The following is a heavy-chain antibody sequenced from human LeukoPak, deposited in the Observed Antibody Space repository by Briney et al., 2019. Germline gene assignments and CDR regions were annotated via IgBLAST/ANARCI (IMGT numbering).Heavy chain of an antibody. D-gene: IGHD6-19*01. Sequence: GGSLRLSCAASGFTFSSYAMHWVRQAPGKGLEWVAVISYDGSNKYYADSVKGRFTTSRDNSKNMLYLQMNSLSAEDTAVYYCARGPGYSSGWYVLSVDYWGQGTLVTVSS. CDR2: ISYDGSNK. CDR1: GFTFSSYA. J-gene: IGHJ4*02. CDR3: ARGPGYSSGWYVLSVDY. V-gene: IGHV3-30-3*01.